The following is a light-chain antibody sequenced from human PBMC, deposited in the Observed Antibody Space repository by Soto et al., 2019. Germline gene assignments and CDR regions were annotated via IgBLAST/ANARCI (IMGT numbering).Light chain of an antibody. CDR2: AAS. CDR3: QQSYSTPRVT. V-gene: IGKV1-39*01. CDR1: QSISSY. J-gene: IGKJ5*01. Sequence: DIQMTQSPSSLSASVGDRATITCRASQSISSYLNWYQQKPGKAPKLLIYAASSLQSGVPSRFSGSGSGTDFTLTISSLQPEDFATYYCQQSYSTPRVTFGQGTRLENK.